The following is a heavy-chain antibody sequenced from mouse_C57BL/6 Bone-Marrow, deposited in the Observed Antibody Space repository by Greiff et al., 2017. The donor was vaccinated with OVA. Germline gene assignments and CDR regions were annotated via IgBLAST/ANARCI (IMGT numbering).Heavy chain of an antibody. Sequence: QVQLQQSGAELVKPGASVKISCKASGYTFTDYYINWVKQRPGQGLEWIGKIGPGSGSTYYNEKFKGKATLTADKSSSTAYMQLSSLTSEDSAVYFCASPPGDYYGRDYFDYWGQGTTLTVSS. CDR2: IGPGSGST. D-gene: IGHD1-1*01. V-gene: IGHV1-77*01. CDR3: ASPPGDYYGRDYFDY. J-gene: IGHJ2*01. CDR1: GYTFTDYY.